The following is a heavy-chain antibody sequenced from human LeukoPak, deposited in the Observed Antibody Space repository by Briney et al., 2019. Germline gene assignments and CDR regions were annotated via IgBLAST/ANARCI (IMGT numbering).Heavy chain of an antibody. Sequence: GGSLRLSCAASGFTFSDSAIYWVRQAPGKGLEWVSSISSGRTYIYYADSVKGRFTISRDNAQNSLYLQMNSLRAEDTAVYYCPRDPRGATVTSLKIDYWGQGTLVTVSS. J-gene: IGHJ4*02. CDR1: GFTFSDSA. D-gene: IGHD4-17*01. V-gene: IGHV3-21*01. CDR3: PRDPRGATVTSLKIDY. CDR2: ISSGRTYI.